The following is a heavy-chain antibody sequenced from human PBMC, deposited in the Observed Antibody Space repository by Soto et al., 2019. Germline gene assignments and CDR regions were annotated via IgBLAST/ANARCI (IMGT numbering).Heavy chain of an antibody. CDR2: IHAGGNS. Sequence: GGSLRLSCRASGFIVSRNYMSWVRQGPGKGPEWVSIIHAGGNSFFADAVKGRFTISRDNSKNTLKLHMNNLRVEDTAVYYCVRDFTSWGQGTLVTVSS. V-gene: IGHV3-53*01. CDR3: VRDFTS. J-gene: IGHJ4*02. D-gene: IGHD3-10*01. CDR1: GFIVSRNY.